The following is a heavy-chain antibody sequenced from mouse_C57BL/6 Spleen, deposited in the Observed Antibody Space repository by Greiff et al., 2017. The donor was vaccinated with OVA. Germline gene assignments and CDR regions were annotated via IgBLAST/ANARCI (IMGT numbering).Heavy chain of an antibody. Sequence: QVQLQQSGAELARPGASVKLSCKASGYTFTSYGISWVKQRTGQGLEWIGEIYPRSGNTYYNEKFKGKATLTADKSSSTAYMELRSLTSEDSAVYFGARGDLTITTVVALDYWGQGTTLTVSS. V-gene: IGHV1-81*01. CDR2: IYPRSGNT. CDR1: GYTFTSYG. J-gene: IGHJ2*01. CDR3: ARGDLTITTVVALDY. D-gene: IGHD1-1*01.